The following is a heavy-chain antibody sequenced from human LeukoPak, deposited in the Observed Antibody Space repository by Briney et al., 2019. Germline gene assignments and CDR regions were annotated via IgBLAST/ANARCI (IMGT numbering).Heavy chain of an antibody. D-gene: IGHD6-6*01. CDR3: ARGRRYSSSSCFDY. J-gene: IGHJ4*02. V-gene: IGHV4-4*02. Sequence: SGTLSLTCAVSGGSISSSNWWSWIRQPPGKGLEWIGEIYHSGSTNYNPSLKSRVTISVDTSKNQFSLKLSSVTAADTAVYYCARGRRYSSSSCFDYWGQGTLVTVSS. CDR2: IYHSGST. CDR1: GGSISSSNW.